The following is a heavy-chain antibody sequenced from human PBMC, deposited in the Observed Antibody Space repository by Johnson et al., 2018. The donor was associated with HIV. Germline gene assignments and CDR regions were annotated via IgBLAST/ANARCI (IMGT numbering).Heavy chain of an antibody. J-gene: IGHJ3*02. CDR1: GFTFSSYA. V-gene: IGHV3-64*01. CDR3: ARSGYGSGSTHDAFDI. D-gene: IGHD3-10*01. CDR2: ISSNGGST. Sequence: VQLVESGGGVVRPGGSLRLSCAASGFTFSSYAIHWVRQAPGKGLEYVSAISSNGGSTYYANSVKGRFTISRDNSKNTLYLQMNSLRAEDTAVYYCARSGYGSGSTHDAFDIWGQGTMVTVSS.